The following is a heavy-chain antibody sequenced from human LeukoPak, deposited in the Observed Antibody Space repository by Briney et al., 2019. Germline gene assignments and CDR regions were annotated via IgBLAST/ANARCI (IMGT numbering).Heavy chain of an antibody. CDR1: GFTFSSYW. CDR2: IKQDGSEK. CDR3: ARDVDTAMANIDH. D-gene: IGHD5-18*01. Sequence: GGSLRLSCAASGFTFSSYWMSWVRQAPGKGLEWVANIKQDGSEKYYVDAVKGRFTISRDNAKNSLYLQMNSLRAEDTAVYYCARDVDTAMANIDHWGQGTLVTVSS. J-gene: IGHJ4*02. V-gene: IGHV3-7*01.